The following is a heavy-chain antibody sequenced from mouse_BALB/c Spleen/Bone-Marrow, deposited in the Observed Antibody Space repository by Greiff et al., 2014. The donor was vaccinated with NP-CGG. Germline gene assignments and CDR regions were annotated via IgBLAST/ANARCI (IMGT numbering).Heavy chain of an antibody. D-gene: IGHD2-3*01. CDR3: IREVYDRYVGVFDY. Sequence: EVQVVESGGGLVQPGGSMKLSCVASGFTFSNFWMNWVRQSPEKGLEWVAEIRLKSNNYATHYAESVKGRFTISREDSKSSVYLQMNNLRTEDTGIYYCIREVYDRYVGVFDYWGQGTTLTVSS. CDR2: IRLKSNNYAT. CDR1: GFTFSNFW. V-gene: IGHV6-6*02. J-gene: IGHJ2*01.